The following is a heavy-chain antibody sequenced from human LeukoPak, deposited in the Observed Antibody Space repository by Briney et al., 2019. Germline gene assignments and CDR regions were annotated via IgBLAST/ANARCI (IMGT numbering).Heavy chain of an antibody. J-gene: IGHJ1*01. CDR1: GFTFSSYA. V-gene: IGHV3-23*01. CDR3: AKKGPYYYDSSGYSLPTEYFQH. Sequence: GSLRLSCAASGFTFSSYAMSWVRQAPGKGLEWVSAISGSGGSTYYADSVKGRFTISRDNSKNTLYLQMNSLRAEDTAVYYCAKKGPYYYDSSGYSLPTEYFQHWGQGTLVTVSS. CDR2: ISGSGGST. D-gene: IGHD3-22*01.